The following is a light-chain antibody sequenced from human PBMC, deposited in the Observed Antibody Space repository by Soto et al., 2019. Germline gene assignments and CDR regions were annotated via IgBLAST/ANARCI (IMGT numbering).Light chain of an antibody. Sequence: QSALTQPASVSGSPGQSITISCTGTSSDVGAYNYVSWYQQHPGKAPKLMIYEVSSRPSGVSNRFSGSKSGNTASLTISGLQAEDAADYYCASYTSSSTWVFGGGTKLTVL. CDR1: SSDVGAYNY. CDR3: ASYTSSSTWV. V-gene: IGLV2-14*01. J-gene: IGLJ3*02. CDR2: EVS.